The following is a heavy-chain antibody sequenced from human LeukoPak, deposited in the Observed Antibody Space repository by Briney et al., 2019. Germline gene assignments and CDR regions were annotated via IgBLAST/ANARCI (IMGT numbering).Heavy chain of an antibody. J-gene: IGHJ4*02. CDR3: AKPLAVGYDSSGYGYFDY. CDR2: FSGSGGST. D-gene: IGHD3-22*01. V-gene: IGHV3-23*01. CDR1: GFTFSSYA. Sequence: GGPLRLSCAASGFTFSSYAMSWVRQAPGKGLECISGFSGSGGSTYYADSVKGRFTISRDNSKNTLYLQMNSLRAEDTAVYYCAKPLAVGYDSSGYGYFDYWGQGTLVTVSS.